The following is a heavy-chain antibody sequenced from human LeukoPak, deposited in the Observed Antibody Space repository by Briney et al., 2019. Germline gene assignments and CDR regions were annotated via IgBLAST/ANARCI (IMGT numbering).Heavy chain of an antibody. CDR2: ISSSSSYI. CDR1: GFTFSSYT. V-gene: IGHV3-21*01. D-gene: IGHD5-18*01. J-gene: IGHJ5*02. Sequence: GGSLRLSCAASGFTFSSYTMNWVRQAPGKGLEWVSSISSSSSYIYYADSVKGRLTISRDNAKNSLYLQMNSLRAEDTAVYYCARIQGGWFDPWGQGTLVTVSS. CDR3: ARIQGGWFDP.